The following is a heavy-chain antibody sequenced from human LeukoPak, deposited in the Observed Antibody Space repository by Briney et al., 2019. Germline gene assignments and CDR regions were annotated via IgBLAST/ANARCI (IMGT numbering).Heavy chain of an antibody. CDR3: TRDGSGSPYYYYYGMDV. J-gene: IGHJ6*02. Sequence: LSLTCTVSGGSISSYYWSWIRQPPGKGLEWVGFIRSKAYGGTTEYAASVKGRFTISRDDSKSIAYLQMNSLKTEDTAVYYCTRDGSGSPYYYYYGMDVWGQGTTVTVSS. CDR2: IRSKAYGGTT. V-gene: IGHV3-49*03. D-gene: IGHD3-10*01. CDR1: GGSISSYY.